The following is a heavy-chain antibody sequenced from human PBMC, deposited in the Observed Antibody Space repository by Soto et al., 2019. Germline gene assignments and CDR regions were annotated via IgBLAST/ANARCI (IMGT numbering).Heavy chain of an antibody. J-gene: IGHJ4*02. D-gene: IGHD3-3*01. CDR2: ISGSGSNT. Sequence: PGGSLRLSCAASGFTFSGYAMSWVRQTPGKGLECVSGISGSGSNTYYADSVKGRFTISRDNSKNTLYMQMNSLRAEDTAVYYCAKYDDLWDGTSYYFDYWGQGTLVTVSS. CDR3: AKYDDLWDGTSYYFDY. V-gene: IGHV3-23*01. CDR1: GFTFSGYA.